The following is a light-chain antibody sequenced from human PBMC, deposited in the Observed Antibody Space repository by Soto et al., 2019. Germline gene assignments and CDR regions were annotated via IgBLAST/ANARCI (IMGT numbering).Light chain of an antibody. CDR3: QTWDSTTVV. Sequence: SYELTQPPSVSVSPGQTASITCSGDKLGEKFVCWYQQKPGQSPVVVIYEDKKRPSAIPARFSGSNSGNTATLTISGTQAMDEADYYCQTWDSTTVVFGGGTKLTVL. J-gene: IGLJ2*01. CDR2: EDK. CDR1: KLGEKF. V-gene: IGLV3-1*01.